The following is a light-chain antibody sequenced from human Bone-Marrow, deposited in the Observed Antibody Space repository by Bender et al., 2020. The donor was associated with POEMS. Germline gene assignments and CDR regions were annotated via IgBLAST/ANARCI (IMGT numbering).Light chain of an antibody. CDR3: SSYARSSSVGVA. CDR1: RSDVGGYNY. Sequence: QSALTQPASVSGSPGQSITIPCAGTRSDVGGYNYISWYQQPPGTVPNLSIYVVTNRPSGVSNRFSGSKSGSTASLTISGLQAEDEADYYCSSYARSSSVGVAFGGGTKLTVL. V-gene: IGLV2-14*01. J-gene: IGLJ2*01. CDR2: VVT.